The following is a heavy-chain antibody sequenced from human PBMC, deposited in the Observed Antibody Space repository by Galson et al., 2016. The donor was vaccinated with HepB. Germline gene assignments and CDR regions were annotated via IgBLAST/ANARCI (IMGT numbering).Heavy chain of an antibody. J-gene: IGHJ3*02. CDR1: GDSISRNHW. CDR3: AGPILMTSPGMDVFEI. Sequence: SETLSLTCVVSGDSISRNHWWSWVRQPPGKGLEWIGEIYHSGSTNYNPSLKSRVTISVDKSKNHFSLNLNSVTAADTAVYYCAGPILMTSPGMDVFEIWGQGTMVTVSS. V-gene: IGHV4-4*02. CDR2: IYHSGST. D-gene: IGHD1-1*01.